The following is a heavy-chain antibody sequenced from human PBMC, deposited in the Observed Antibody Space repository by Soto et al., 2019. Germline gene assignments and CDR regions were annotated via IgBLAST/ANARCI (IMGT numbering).Heavy chain of an antibody. CDR1: GFTFSSYA. V-gene: IGHV3-23*01. CDR3: AKDPLGYCSGGSCYQFDY. D-gene: IGHD2-15*01. CDR2: ISGSGGST. J-gene: IGHJ4*02. Sequence: VQLLESGGGLVQPGGSLRLSCAASGFTFSSYAMSWVRQAPGKGLEWVSAISGSGGSTYYADSVKGRFTISRDNSKNTLYLQMNSLRAEDTAVYYCAKDPLGYCSGGSCYQFDYWGQGTLVTVSS.